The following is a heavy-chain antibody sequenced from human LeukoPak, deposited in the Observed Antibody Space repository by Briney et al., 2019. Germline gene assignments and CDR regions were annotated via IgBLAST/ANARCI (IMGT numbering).Heavy chain of an antibody. D-gene: IGHD3-10*01. V-gene: IGHV1-69*13. CDR2: IIPIFGTA. Sequence: SVKVSCKASGGTFSSYAISWVRQAPGQGLEWMGGIIPIFGTANYAQKFQGRVTITADESTSTAYMELSSLRSEDTAVYYCARDGYYGSGSYSALDIWGQGTMVTVSS. CDR1: GGTFSSYA. CDR3: ARDGYYGSGSYSALDI. J-gene: IGHJ3*02.